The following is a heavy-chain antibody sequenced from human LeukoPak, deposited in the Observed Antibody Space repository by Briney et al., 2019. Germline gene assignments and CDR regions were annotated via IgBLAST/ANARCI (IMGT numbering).Heavy chain of an antibody. CDR3: AREFPYYYGWGSLAWFVP. Sequence: SETLALTCTVSGGSISSYYWSWIRQPPGKGVEWIGYIYYSGSTNYNPALKSRVTRSEDTSKNQFSLKLSSVTAADTAVYYGAREFPYYYGWGSLAWFVPWGQGTLVSVSS. CDR1: GGSISSYY. CDR2: IYYSGST. J-gene: IGHJ5*02. V-gene: IGHV4-59*01. D-gene: IGHD3-10*01.